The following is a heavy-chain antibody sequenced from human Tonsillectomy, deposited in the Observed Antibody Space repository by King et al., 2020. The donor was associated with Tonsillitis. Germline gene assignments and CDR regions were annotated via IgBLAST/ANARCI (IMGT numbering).Heavy chain of an antibody. CDR2: VYYSGNT. CDR3: ARGASQDDYNDYFDY. D-gene: IGHD5-24*01. CDR1: GGSTSNYY. Sequence: VQLQESGPGMVKPSETLSLTCTVSGGSTSNYYWSWIRQPPGKGLEWIGYVYYSGNTNYNPTLKSRVTISVHTSKNQFSLKLRSVTAADTAVYYCARGASQDDYNDYFDYWGEGTLVTVSS. V-gene: IGHV4-59*01. J-gene: IGHJ4*02.